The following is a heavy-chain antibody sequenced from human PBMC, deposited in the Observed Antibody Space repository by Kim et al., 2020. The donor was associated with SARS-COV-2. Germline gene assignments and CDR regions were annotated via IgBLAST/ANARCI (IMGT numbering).Heavy chain of an antibody. D-gene: IGHD6-19*01. J-gene: IGHJ2*01. CDR3: ARMHSSGLDWYFDL. Sequence: SPSLKSRVTMSVDTSKNQFSRKLSSVTAADTAVYYCARMHSSGLDWYFDLWGRGTLVTVSS. V-gene: IGHV4-4*07.